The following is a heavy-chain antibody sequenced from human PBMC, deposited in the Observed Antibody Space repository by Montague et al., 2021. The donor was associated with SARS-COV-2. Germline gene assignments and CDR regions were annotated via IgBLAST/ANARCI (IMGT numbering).Heavy chain of an antibody. CDR3: ARVPRNYDFWSGFYDAFDI. J-gene: IGHJ3*02. CDR2: IYYSGST. Sequence: SETLSLTCTVSGGSISSYYWSWIRQPPGKGLEWIEYIYYSGSTNYNPSLKSRVTISVDTSKNQFSLKLSSVTAADTAVYYCARVPRNYDFWSGFYDAFDIWGQGTMVTVSS. V-gene: IGHV4-59*01. D-gene: IGHD3-3*01. CDR1: GGSISSYY.